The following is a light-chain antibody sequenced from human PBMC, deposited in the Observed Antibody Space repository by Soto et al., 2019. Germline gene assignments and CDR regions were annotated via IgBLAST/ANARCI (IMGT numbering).Light chain of an antibody. Sequence: EIVLTQSPGTLSLSPGERATLSCRASQSVSSSYLAWYQQKPGQAPRLLIYGASSTATGIPDRFSGSGSGTDFTLTISRLEPEDFAVYYCQDYGSSPLFTFGQGTRLEIK. CDR1: QSVSSSY. CDR2: GAS. J-gene: IGKJ5*01. V-gene: IGKV3-20*01. CDR3: QDYGSSPLFT.